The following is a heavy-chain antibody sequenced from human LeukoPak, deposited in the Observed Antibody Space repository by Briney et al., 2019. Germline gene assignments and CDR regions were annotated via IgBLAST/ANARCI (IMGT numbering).Heavy chain of an antibody. D-gene: IGHD3-22*01. Sequence: SETLSLTCTVSGGSISSSSYYWGWIRQPPGKGLEWIGSIHYSGSTYYNPSLKSRVTISVDTSKNQFSLKLSSVTAADTAVYYCARGGSSGYYYVPGVVDYWGQGTLVTVSS. V-gene: IGHV4-39*07. J-gene: IGHJ4*02. CDR2: IHYSGST. CDR3: ARGGSSGYYYVPGVVDY. CDR1: GGSISSSSYY.